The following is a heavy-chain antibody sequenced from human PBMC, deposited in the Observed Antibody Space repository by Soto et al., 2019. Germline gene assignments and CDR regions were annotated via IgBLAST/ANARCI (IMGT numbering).Heavy chain of an antibody. D-gene: IGHD2-15*01. CDR3: ARAKEVAYFDY. J-gene: IGHJ4*02. CDR2: INHSGST. V-gene: IGHV4-34*01. Sequence: QVQLQQWGAGLLKPSETLSLTCAVYGGSFSGYYWSWIRQPPGKGLEWIGEINHSGSTNYNPSLKSRVTISVDTSQNQFSLKLSSVTAADTAVYYCARAKEVAYFDYWGQGTLVTVSS. CDR1: GGSFSGYY.